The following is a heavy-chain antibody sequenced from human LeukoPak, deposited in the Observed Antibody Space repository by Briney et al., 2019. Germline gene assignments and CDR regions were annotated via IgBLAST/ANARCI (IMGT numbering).Heavy chain of an antibody. V-gene: IGHV3-23*01. CDR3: ARDVDGGDY. Sequence: QSGGSLRLSCAASGFTFSSYAMSWVRQAPGKGLEWVSAISGSGGSTYYADSVKGRFTISRDNAKNSLYLQMNSLRDEDTAVYYCARDVDGGDYWGQGTLVTVSS. J-gene: IGHJ4*02. CDR2: ISGSGGST. D-gene: IGHD3-3*01. CDR1: GFTFSSYA.